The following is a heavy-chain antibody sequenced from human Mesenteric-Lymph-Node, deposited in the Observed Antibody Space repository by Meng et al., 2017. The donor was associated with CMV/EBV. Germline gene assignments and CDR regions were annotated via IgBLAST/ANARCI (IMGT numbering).Heavy chain of an antibody. Sequence: SETLSLTCAVYGGSFSGYYWSWIRQPPGKGLEWIGEINHSGSTNYNPSLKSRVTISVDTSKNQFSLKLSSVTAADTAVYYCARGPSKPPTIFGVAKSYYYYYGMDVWGQGTTVTVSS. D-gene: IGHD3-3*01. CDR3: ARGPSKPPTIFGVAKSYYYYYGMDV. J-gene: IGHJ6*02. CDR1: GGSFSGYY. V-gene: IGHV4-34*01. CDR2: INHSGST.